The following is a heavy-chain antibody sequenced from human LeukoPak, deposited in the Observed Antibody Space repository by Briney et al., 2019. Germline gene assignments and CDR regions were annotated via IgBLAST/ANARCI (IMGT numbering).Heavy chain of an antibody. J-gene: IGHJ4*02. CDR1: GFTFSSYS. D-gene: IGHD5-18*01. CDR3: AKSGYSYGPHFDY. Sequence: GGSLRLSCAASGFTFSSYSMNWVRQAPGKGLEWVSSISSNSSYIYYADSVKGRFTISRDNAKNSLYLQMNSLRAEDTAVYYCAKSGYSYGPHFDYWGQGTLVTVSS. CDR2: ISSNSSYI. V-gene: IGHV3-21*01.